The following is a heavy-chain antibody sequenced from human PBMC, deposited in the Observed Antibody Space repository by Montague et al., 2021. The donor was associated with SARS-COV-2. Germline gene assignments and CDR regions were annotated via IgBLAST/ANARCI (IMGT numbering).Heavy chain of an antibody. D-gene: IGHD2-15*01. CDR3: AREFGHCSGGHCYSA. CDR1: GFTFSSYG. J-gene: IGHJ5*02. V-gene: IGHV3-33*01. Sequence: SLRLSCAASGFTFSSYGMHWVRQAPGKGLEWVALIWYDGSNKYYADSVKGRFTISRDNSKNTLYLQMNSLRAEVTAVYYCAREFGHCSGGHCYSAWGQGTLVTVSS. CDR2: IWYDGSNK.